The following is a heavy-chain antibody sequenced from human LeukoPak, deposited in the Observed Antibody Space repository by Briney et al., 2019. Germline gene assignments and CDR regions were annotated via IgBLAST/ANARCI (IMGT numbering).Heavy chain of an antibody. J-gene: IGHJ4*02. CDR1: GFTFSDAW. V-gene: IGHV3-21*04. D-gene: IGHD6-13*01. CDR2: ISSSSSYI. CDR3: AKDRSSSWYGSIDY. Sequence: GGSLRLSCAVSGFTFSDAWMNWVRQAPGKGLEWVSSISSSSSYIYSADSVKGRFTISRDNAKNSLYLQMNSLRAEDMALYYCAKDRSSSWYGSIDYWGQGTLVTVSS.